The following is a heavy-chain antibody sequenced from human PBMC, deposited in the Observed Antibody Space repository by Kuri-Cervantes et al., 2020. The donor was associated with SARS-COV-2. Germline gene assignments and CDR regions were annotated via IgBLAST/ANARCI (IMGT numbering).Heavy chain of an antibody. CDR2: ISWNSNNI. Sequence: GGSLRLSCAASGFTFDDYAMHWVRQPPGKGLEWVSGISWNSNNIDYMDSVKGRFTISRDNAKNSLFLQMNSLRAEDMAMYYCARERGYSYGFDIWGQGTLVTVSS. D-gene: IGHD3-16*02. J-gene: IGHJ3*02. CDR1: GFTFDDYA. V-gene: IGHV3-9*03. CDR3: ARERGYSYGFDI.